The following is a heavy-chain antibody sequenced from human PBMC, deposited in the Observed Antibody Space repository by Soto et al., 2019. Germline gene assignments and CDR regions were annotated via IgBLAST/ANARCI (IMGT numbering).Heavy chain of an antibody. J-gene: IGHJ4*02. Sequence: GGSLRLSCAASGFTFSSYGMHWVRQAPGKGLEWVAVISYDGGNKYYADSVKGRFTISRDNSKNTLYLQMNSLRAEDTAVYYCAKDLRKSSPTPLDYWGQGTLVTVSS. CDR3: AKDLRKSSPTPLDY. V-gene: IGHV3-30*18. CDR1: GFTFSSYG. CDR2: ISYDGGNK. D-gene: IGHD6-13*01.